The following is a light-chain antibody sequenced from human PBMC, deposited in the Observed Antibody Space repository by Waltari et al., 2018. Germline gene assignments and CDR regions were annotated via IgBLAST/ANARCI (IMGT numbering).Light chain of an antibody. Sequence: QLVLPQSPSASASLGASVKFTCTLSSGHSTYAIAWHQQQPEKGPRYLMKLNTDGSHNEGDGIPDRFSGSSSGAERYLTISSLQSEDEADYYCQTWDTDSYVIFGGGTKLTVL. V-gene: IGLV4-69*01. CDR2: LNTDGSH. CDR1: SGHSTYA. CDR3: QTWDTDSYVI. J-gene: IGLJ2*01.